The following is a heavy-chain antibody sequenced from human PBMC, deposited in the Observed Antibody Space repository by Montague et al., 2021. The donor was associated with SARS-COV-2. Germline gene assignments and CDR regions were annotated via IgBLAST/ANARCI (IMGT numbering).Heavy chain of an antibody. CDR2: ISRSGDST. V-gene: IGHV3-20*01. CDR1: GLIFDDYG. CDR3: SRGGGMIRGVVDF. D-gene: IGHD3-10*01. Sequence: SLRLSCAVSGLIFDDYGMSWVRQAPGKGLEWVSGISRSGDSTAYGDSVKGRFTISRDNAKNSLYLQMNSLRVEDTAFYHCSRGGGMIRGVVDFWGQGILVSVSS. J-gene: IGHJ4*02.